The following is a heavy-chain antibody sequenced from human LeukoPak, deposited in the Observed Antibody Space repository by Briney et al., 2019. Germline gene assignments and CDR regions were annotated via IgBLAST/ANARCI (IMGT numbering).Heavy chain of an antibody. CDR3: ARLISLRYYDY. D-gene: IGHD3-9*01. CDR1: GGSITSSGHY. Sequence: PSETLSLTCTVSGGSITSSGHYWGWVRQPPGKGLEWIGSIYYSGSTYYTPSLKSRVTISVDTSKNQFSLKLSSVSAADTAVYYCARLISLRYYDYWGQGTLVTVSS. J-gene: IGHJ4*02. V-gene: IGHV4-39*01. CDR2: IYYSGST.